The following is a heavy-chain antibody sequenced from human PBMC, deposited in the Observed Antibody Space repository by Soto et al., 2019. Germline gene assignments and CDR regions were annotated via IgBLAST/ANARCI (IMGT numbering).Heavy chain of an antibody. CDR1: GGTFSSYI. D-gene: IGHD5-12*01. V-gene: IGHV1-69*08. CDR3: ATARVVEMATISGYHYYGLDV. J-gene: IGHJ6*02. CDR2: IIPIVGTT. Sequence: GASVKVSCKASGGTFSSYIFSWVRQAPGQGLEWMGRIIPIVGTTNYAQKLQARVTITADKSTSTADMELSSLRSEDTAVYYCATARVVEMATISGYHYYGLDVWGQGTTVTVSS.